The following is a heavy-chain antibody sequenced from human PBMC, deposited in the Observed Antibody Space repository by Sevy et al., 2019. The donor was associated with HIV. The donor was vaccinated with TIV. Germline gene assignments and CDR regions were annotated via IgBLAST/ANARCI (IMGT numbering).Heavy chain of an antibody. Sequence: GESLKISCAASGFTFSDYYMTWIRQAPGKGLEWISYISSRRSYTNYADSVKGRSTISRDNAKNSLYLQMNSLRAEDAAVYYCARCRVVAADYYFDYWGRGTLVTVSS. V-gene: IGHV3-11*06. D-gene: IGHD1-26*01. CDR3: ARCRVVAADYYFDY. J-gene: IGHJ4*02. CDR1: GFTFSDYY. CDR2: ISSRRSYT.